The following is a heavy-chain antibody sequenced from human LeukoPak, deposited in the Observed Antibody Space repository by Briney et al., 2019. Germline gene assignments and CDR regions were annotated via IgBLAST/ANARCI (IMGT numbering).Heavy chain of an antibody. CDR3: AKDPLYSGSQQHAFDI. Sequence: GGSLRLSCAASGFTFSSYGMSWVRQAPGKGLEWVSAISGSGGSTYYADSVKGRFTISRDNSKNTLYLQVNSLRAEDTAVYYCAKDPLYSGSQQHAFDIWGQGTMVTVSS. J-gene: IGHJ3*02. V-gene: IGHV3-23*01. CDR1: GFTFSSYG. CDR2: ISGSGGST. D-gene: IGHD1-26*01.